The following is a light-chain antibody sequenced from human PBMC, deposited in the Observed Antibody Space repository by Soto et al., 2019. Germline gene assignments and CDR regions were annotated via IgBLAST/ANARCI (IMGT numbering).Light chain of an antibody. J-gene: IGKJ5*01. CDR3: QQSYSTPRGIT. V-gene: IGKV1-39*01. Sequence: DIQMTQSPSSLSASVGDRVTITCRASQSISSYLNLYQQKPGKAPKLLIYAASSLQSGVPSRFSGSGSGTDFTLTISSLQPEDFATYYCQQSYSTPRGITFGQGTRLEIK. CDR1: QSISSY. CDR2: AAS.